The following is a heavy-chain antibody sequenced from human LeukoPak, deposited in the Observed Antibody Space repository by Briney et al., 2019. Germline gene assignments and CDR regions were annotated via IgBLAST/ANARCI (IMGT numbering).Heavy chain of an antibody. CDR3: ASSYYA. CDR2: INHSGAT. D-gene: IGHD3-10*01. CDR1: GGSFSTFY. Sequence: SETLSPTCGVSGGSFSTFYWSWIRQPPGKGLEWIGEINHSGATSYNPFLKSRVNISVDTSNNQFSLKLTSVTAADSAVYYCASSYYAWGQGTLVTVSS. V-gene: IGHV4-34*01. J-gene: IGHJ5*02.